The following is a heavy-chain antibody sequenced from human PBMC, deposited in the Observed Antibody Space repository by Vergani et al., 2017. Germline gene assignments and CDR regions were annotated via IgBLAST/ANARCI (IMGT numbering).Heavy chain of an antibody. CDR3: AREVNGGVKNNWFDP. CDR2: IYYSGST. D-gene: IGHD4-23*01. CDR1: GGSISSGDYY. V-gene: IGHV4-30-4*08. Sequence: QVQLQESGPGLVKPPGTLSLTCAVSGGSISSGDYYWSWIRQPPGKGLEWIGYIYYSGSTYYNPSLKSRVTISVDTSKNQFSLKLSSVTAADTAVYYCAREVNGGVKNNWFDPWGQGTLVTVSS. J-gene: IGHJ5*02.